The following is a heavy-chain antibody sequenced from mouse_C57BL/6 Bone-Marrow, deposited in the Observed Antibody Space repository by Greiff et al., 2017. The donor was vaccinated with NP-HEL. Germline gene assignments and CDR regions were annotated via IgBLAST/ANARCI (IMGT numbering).Heavy chain of an antibody. CDR2: IHPNSGST. J-gene: IGHJ2*01. D-gene: IGHD2-3*01. Sequence: QVQLQQSGAELVKPGASVKLSCKASGYTFTSYWMHWVKQRPGQGLEWIGMIHPNSGSTNYNEKFKSKATLTVDKSSSTAYMQLSSLTSEDSAVYYCARSYDGYQYYFDYWGQGTTLTVSS. V-gene: IGHV1-64*01. CDR3: ARSYDGYQYYFDY. CDR1: GYTFTSYW.